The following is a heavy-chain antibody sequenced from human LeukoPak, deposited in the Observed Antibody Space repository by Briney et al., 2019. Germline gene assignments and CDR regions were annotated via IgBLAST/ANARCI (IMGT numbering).Heavy chain of an antibody. CDR3: VRDQLSRSGDWYFDL. D-gene: IGHD5-24*01. CDR1: GFIFSRYG. V-gene: IGHV3-33*01. Sequence: GGSLRLSCAASGFIFSRYGMHWVRQAPGKGLEWVAGIWYDGSNQYYADSVKGRFTISRDNSKNTLYLQMNSLRAEDTGVYFCVRDQLSRSGDWYFDLWGRGTLVAVSS. CDR2: IWYDGSNQ. J-gene: IGHJ2*01.